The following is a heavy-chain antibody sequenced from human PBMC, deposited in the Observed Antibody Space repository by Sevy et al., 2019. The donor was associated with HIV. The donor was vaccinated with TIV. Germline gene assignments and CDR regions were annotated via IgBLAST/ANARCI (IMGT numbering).Heavy chain of an antibody. CDR1: GYTLTELS. Sequence: ASVKVSCKVSGYTLTELSMHWVRQAPGKGLEWMGGFDPEDGETIYAQKFQGRATMTEDTSTDTAYMELSSLRSEDTAVYYCATVPQYYYDSSGTHFAYWGQGTLVTFSS. D-gene: IGHD3-22*01. CDR3: ATVPQYYYDSSGTHFAY. J-gene: IGHJ4*02. CDR2: FDPEDGET. V-gene: IGHV1-24*01.